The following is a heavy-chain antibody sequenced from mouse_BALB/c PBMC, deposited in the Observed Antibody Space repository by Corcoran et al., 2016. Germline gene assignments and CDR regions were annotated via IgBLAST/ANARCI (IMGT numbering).Heavy chain of an antibody. CDR1: GYTFTNYG. J-gene: IGHJ3*01. CDR2: INTNTGEP. D-gene: IGHD2-4*01. Sequence: QIQLVQSGPELKKPGETVKISCKASGYTFTNYGMNWVKQAPGKGLKWMGWINTNTGEPTYAEEFKGRFAFSLETSASTAYLQINNFKNEDTATYFCARGTMTFAYWGQGTLVTVSA. CDR3: ARGTMTFAY. V-gene: IGHV9-3*02.